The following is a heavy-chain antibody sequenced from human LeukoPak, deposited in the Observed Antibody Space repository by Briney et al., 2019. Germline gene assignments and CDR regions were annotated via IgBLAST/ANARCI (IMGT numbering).Heavy chain of an antibody. D-gene: IGHD4-17*01. J-gene: IGHJ4*02. Sequence: PSQTLSLTCTVSGGSISSGDYYWSWIRQPPGKGLEWTGYIYYSGSTYYNPSLKSRVTISVDTSKNQFSLKLSSVTAADTAVYYCARDVIGCYTTVTTFDCFDYWGQGTLVTVSS. CDR2: IYYSGST. CDR3: ARDVIGCYTTVTTFDCFDY. CDR1: GGSISSGDYY. V-gene: IGHV4-30-4*01.